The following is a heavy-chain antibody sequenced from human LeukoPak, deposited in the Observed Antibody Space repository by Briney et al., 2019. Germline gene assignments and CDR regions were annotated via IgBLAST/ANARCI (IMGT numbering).Heavy chain of an antibody. Sequence: SETLSLTCTVSGGSISSYYWSWIRQPPGKGLERIGYIYYSGSTNYNPSLKSRVTISVDTSKNQFSLKLSSVTAADTAVYYCARHGGSGRGRSAAFDIWGQGTMVTVSS. CDR2: IYYSGST. J-gene: IGHJ3*02. CDR3: ARHGGSGRGRSAAFDI. V-gene: IGHV4-59*08. D-gene: IGHD3-10*01. CDR1: GGSISSYY.